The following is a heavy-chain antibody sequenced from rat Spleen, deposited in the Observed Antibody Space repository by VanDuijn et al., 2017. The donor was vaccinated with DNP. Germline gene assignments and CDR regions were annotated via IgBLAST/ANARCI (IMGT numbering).Heavy chain of an antibody. J-gene: IGHJ4*01. CDR1: GFTFSKYG. Sequence: EVHLVESGGGLVQPGRSLKLSCVASGFTFSKYGMAWVRQAPTKGLEWVATIFYDGGSTNYGDSVKGRFTISRDNAKNTLYLQMDSLRSEDTATYYCTTPNAWGQGTSVTVSS. CDR2: IFYDGGST. V-gene: IGHV5-29*01. D-gene: IGHD3-2*01. CDR3: TTPNA.